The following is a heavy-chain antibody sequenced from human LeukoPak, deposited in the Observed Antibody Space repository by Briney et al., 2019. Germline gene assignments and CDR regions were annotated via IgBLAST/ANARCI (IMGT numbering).Heavy chain of an antibody. CDR2: ISSSSSTI. D-gene: IGHD6-13*01. CDR3: ASWEYSSSWYTVADY. J-gene: IGHJ4*02. Sequence: GGSLRLSCAASGFTFSSYSMNWVRQAPGKGLEWVSYISSSSSTIYYADSVKGRFTISRDNAKNSLHLQMNSLRDEDTAVYYCASWEYSSSWYTVADYWGQGTLVTVSS. V-gene: IGHV3-48*02. CDR1: GFTFSSYS.